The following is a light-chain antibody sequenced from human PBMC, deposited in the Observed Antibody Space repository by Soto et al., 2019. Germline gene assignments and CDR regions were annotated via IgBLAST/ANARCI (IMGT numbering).Light chain of an antibody. CDR3: QQFDNLPRT. V-gene: IGKV1-33*01. Sequence: DLQMTQSPSSLSASVGDRVTITCQASQDIRNYLNWYQQKPGKAPKLLIHDASTLDTGVPSRFSGSGSGTDFSFTISSLQPEDVATYYCQQFDNLPRTFGQGTNVEIK. CDR2: DAS. J-gene: IGKJ1*01. CDR1: QDIRNY.